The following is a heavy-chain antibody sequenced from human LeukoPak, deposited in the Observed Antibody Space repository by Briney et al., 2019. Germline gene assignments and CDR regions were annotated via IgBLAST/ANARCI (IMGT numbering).Heavy chain of an antibody. V-gene: IGHV3-30*18. J-gene: IGHJ6*02. CDR2: ISYDGSNK. Sequence: PGRSLRLSCAASGFTFSSYGMHWVRQAPGKGLEWVAVISYDGSNKYYADSVKGRFTISRDNSKNTLYLQMNSLRAEGTAVYYCAKSISRGKQQLVPGGRYYYYYYGMDVWGQGTTVTVSS. CDR3: AKSISRGKQQLVPGGRYYYYYYGMDV. D-gene: IGHD6-13*01. CDR1: GFTFSSYG.